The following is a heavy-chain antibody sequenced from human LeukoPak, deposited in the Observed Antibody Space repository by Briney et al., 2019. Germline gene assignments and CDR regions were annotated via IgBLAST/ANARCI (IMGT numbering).Heavy chain of an antibody. J-gene: IGHJ4*02. CDR1: GFTFSSYG. Sequence: GGSLRLSCAASGFTFSSYGMHWVRQAPGKGLEWVAFIRYDGSNKYYADSVKGRFTISRDNSKNTLYLQMNSLRAEDTAVYYCARDISRGYSYERSFDYWGQGTLVTVSS. CDR2: IRYDGSNK. D-gene: IGHD5-18*01. V-gene: IGHV3-30*02. CDR3: ARDISRGYSYERSFDY.